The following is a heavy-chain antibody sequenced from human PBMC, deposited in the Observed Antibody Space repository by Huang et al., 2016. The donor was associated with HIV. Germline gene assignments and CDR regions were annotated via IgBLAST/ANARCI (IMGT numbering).Heavy chain of an antibody. V-gene: IGHV3-30-3*01. D-gene: IGHD6-13*01. J-gene: IGHJ4*02. CDR1: GFDFSSYA. CDR2: ISNDGNNM. CDR3: ARGGILGTSWYRPFDY. Sequence: QVQLGESGGGVVQPEKSLSLSCAAFGFDFSSYAMNGVRQGAGKGPQWVAVISNDGNNMYYSDAVKGRCIISRDNSKNTLYLQMNSLRGEDTAIYYCARGGILGTSWYRPFDYWGQGTLVTVSS.